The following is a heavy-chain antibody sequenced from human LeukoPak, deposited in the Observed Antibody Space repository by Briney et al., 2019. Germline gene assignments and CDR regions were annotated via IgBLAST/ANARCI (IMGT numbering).Heavy chain of an antibody. V-gene: IGHV3-48*02. Sequence: GGSLRLSCAASGLSFDSSGMNWVRQAPGKGLEWVTFISRSSSAIYYADSVRGRFTISRDDAKNSLYLQMNSLRDGDTAVYYCATYSSGWYLVYWGQGTLVTVSS. CDR1: GLSFDSSG. CDR2: ISRSSSAI. CDR3: ATYSSGWYLVY. J-gene: IGHJ4*02. D-gene: IGHD6-19*01.